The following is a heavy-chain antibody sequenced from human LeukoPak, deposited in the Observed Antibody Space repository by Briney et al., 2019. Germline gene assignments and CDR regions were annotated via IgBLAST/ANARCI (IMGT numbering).Heavy chain of an antibody. J-gene: IGHJ3*02. Sequence: SETLSLTCTVSGGSISSYYWSWIRQPPGKGLEWIGYTYYSGSTNYNPSLKSRVTISVDTSKNQFSLKLSSVTAADTAVYYCARTASTVTRYAFDIWGQGTMVTVSS. CDR1: GGSISSYY. CDR2: TYYSGST. D-gene: IGHD4-17*01. CDR3: ARTASTVTRYAFDI. V-gene: IGHV4-59*01.